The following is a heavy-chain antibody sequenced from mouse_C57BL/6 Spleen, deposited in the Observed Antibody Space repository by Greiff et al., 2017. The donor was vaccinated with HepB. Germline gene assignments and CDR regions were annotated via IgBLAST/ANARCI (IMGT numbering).Heavy chain of an antibody. V-gene: IGHV1-55*01. CDR1: GYTFTSYW. J-gene: IGHJ3*01. Sequence: QVQLQQPVAELVKPGASVKMSCKASGYTFTSYWITWVKQRPGQGLEWIGDIYPGSGSTNYNEKFKSKATLTVDTSSSTAYMQLSSLTSEDSAVYYCARRKLQGAWFAYWGQGTLVTVSA. CDR2: IYPGSGST. D-gene: IGHD4-1*01. CDR3: ARRKLQGAWFAY.